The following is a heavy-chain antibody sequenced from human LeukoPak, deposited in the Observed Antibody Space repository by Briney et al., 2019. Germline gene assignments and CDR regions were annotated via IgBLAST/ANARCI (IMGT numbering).Heavy chain of an antibody. CDR1: GFTFSTYW. CDR2: INSDGSTT. Sequence: GGSLRLSCAASGFTFSTYWMHWVRQAPGKGLVWVSRINSDGSTTSYADSVKGRFTISRDNSKNTLYLQMNSLRAEDTAVYFCARGSNSGYSIDYWGQGTLATVSS. D-gene: IGHD3-22*01. J-gene: IGHJ4*02. CDR3: ARGSNSGYSIDY. V-gene: IGHV3-74*01.